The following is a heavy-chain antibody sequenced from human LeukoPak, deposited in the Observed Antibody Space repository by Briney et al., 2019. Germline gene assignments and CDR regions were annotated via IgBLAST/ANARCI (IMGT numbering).Heavy chain of an antibody. D-gene: IGHD6-25*01. CDR1: GFTFSDYD. J-gene: IGHJ4*02. Sequence: GGSLRLSCAASGFTFSDYDMPLIRHAPGKGLDLVSDISSSTHDTNYAGCVKGRFTISRDNANISLYLQMNSLRAEDTAVYYCARDPETWQAAWGQGTLVTVSS. CDR3: ARDPETWQAA. V-gene: IGHV3-11*05. CDR2: ISSSTHDT.